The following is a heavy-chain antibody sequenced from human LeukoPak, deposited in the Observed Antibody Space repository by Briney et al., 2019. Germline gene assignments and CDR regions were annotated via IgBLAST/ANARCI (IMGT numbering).Heavy chain of an antibody. D-gene: IGHD4-17*01. CDR3: AKDPNGDYLGAFDF. CDR2: IRGYDGGLST. J-gene: IGHJ3*01. CDR1: GFTFSNYA. Sequence: GGSLRLSCAASGFTFSNYAMFWVRQAPGKGLEWVSAIRGYDGGLSTSYADSVKGRFAISRDNSKNTLYLQMNSLRAEDTAVYYCAKDPNGDYLGAFDFWGQGTMVTVSS. V-gene: IGHV3-23*01.